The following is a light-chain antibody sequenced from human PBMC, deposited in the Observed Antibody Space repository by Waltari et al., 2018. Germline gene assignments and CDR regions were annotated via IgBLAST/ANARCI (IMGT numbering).Light chain of an antibody. J-gene: IGLJ1*01. CDR1: RPDIGGYHY. CDR2: DVN. V-gene: IGLV2-11*01. CDR3: CSYVGSSPSYV. Sequence: QSALPQPRSVSGSPGQSVTISCTGTRPDIGGYHYVSWYQQHPDKAPNLVIYDVNKRPSGVPDRFSGSKSGNTASLTISGLQAEDEADYYCCSYVGSSPSYVFGTGTKVTVV.